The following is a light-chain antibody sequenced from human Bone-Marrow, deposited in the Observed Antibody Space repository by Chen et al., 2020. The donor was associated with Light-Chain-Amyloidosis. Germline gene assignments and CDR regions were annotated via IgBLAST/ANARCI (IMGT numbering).Light chain of an antibody. V-gene: IGKV3-11*01. Sequence: EIVLTQSPATLSLSPGERATLSCRASQSVSSYLACYQQKPGQAPRLLIYDASNRATGIPARFSGSGSGTDFSLSISSLEPEDFAVYYWQQRSNWPPYTFGQVTKLEIK. CDR1: QSVSSY. CDR2: DAS. J-gene: IGKJ2*01. CDR3: QQRSNWPPYT.